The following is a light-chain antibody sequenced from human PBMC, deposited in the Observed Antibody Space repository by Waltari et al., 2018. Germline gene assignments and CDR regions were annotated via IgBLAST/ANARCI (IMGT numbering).Light chain of an antibody. J-gene: IGLJ1*01. V-gene: IGLV2-14*01. CDR1: SSDIGGYNR. CDR2: EVS. CDR3: SSYASISTYI. Sequence: QAALNQSPSVSGSPGQSVTISCTGTSSDIGGYNRVSWYQQHPGKAPKLMIYEVSKRPSGVSDRFSGSKSANTASLTISGLQAEDEADYYCSSYASISTYIFGAGTRLTVL.